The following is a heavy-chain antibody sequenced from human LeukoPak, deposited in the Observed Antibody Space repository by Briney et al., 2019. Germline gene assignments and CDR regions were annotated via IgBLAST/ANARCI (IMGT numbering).Heavy chain of an antibody. CDR2: IYSGGST. J-gene: IGHJ4*02. Sequence: PGGSLRLSCAASGFTVSSNYMSWVRQAPGKGLEWVSVIYSGGSTYYADSVKGRFTISRDNSKNTLYLQMNSLRAEDTAVYYCARDTTTKGFSWELDYWGQGTLVTVSS. CDR1: GFTVSSNY. CDR3: ARDTTTKGFSWELDY. V-gene: IGHV3-53*01. D-gene: IGHD1-1*01.